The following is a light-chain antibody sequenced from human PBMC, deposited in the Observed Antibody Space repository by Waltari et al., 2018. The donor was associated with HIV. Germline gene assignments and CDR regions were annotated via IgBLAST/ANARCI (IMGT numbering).Light chain of an antibody. Sequence: HMTQSPSALSASLAQRVTITSRSSQNIHNYVNWYRQKPGKAPKVLIDAAHNVQSGVPSRFSGSGSGTEVTLSVASLEREDAATYFCQQSYSTPPYTFGQGTKVQI. CDR2: AAH. CDR3: QQSYSTPPYT. CDR1: QNIHNY. J-gene: IGKJ2*01. V-gene: IGKV1-39*01.